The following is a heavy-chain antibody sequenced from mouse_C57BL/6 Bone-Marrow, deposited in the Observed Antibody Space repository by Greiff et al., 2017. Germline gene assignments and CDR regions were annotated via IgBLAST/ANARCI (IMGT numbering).Heavy chain of an antibody. J-gene: IGHJ2*01. D-gene: IGHD2-10*02. CDR1: GYTFTSYW. Sequence: VQLQQPGAELVKPGASVTLSCKASGYTFTSYWITWVKQRPVQGLEWIGAIYPGSGSTNYNEKFKSKATLTVDTSSSTAYMQLSSLTSEDSEVCYSARVGSTVRGDCDYWGQGTTLTVSS. CDR2: IYPGSGST. CDR3: ARVGSTVRGDCDY. V-gene: IGHV1-55*01.